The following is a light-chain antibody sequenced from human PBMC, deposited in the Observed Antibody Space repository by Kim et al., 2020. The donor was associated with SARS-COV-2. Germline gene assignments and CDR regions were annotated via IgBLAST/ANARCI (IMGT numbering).Light chain of an antibody. CDR2: YNS. Sequence: PGKTSRITGGGNNIGSKSVHWYQQQPGQAPELVIYYNSDRPSGIPERFSGSNSGNTATLAISGVEAGDEADYYWEVWDGSSVHPVFGGGTQLTVL. V-gene: IGLV3-21*04. CDR3: EVWDGSSVHPV. J-gene: IGLJ3*02. CDR1: NIGSKS.